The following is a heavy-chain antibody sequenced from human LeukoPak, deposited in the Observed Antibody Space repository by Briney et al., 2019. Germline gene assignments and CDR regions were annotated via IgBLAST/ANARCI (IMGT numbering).Heavy chain of an antibody. CDR3: ARDSDDFWSGYNWFDP. CDR2: IYTSGST. V-gene: IGHV4-61*02. Sequence: SQTLSLTCTVSGGSISSGSYYWSWIRQPAGKGLEWIGRIYTSGSTNYNPSLKSRVTMSVDTSKNQFSLKLSSVTAADTAVYYCARDSDDFWSGYNWFDPWGQGTLVTVSS. J-gene: IGHJ5*02. D-gene: IGHD3-3*01. CDR1: GGSISSGSYY.